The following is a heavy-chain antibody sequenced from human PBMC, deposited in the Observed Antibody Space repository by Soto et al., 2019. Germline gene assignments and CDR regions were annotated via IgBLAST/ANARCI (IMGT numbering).Heavy chain of an antibody. Sequence: ITLKESGPTMVKPTQTLTLTCTFSGFSLNTGGVGVGWVRQPRGKAMEWLALIYWDDDERYRPSLRSRLNITKDTINNQVVLTMTNMDPEDTATYYCVRNWRYYGGDYYYGMDAWGQATTVTVSS. D-gene: IGHD3-10*01. CDR1: GFSLNTGGVG. J-gene: IGHJ6*02. CDR2: IYWDDDE. V-gene: IGHV2-5*02. CDR3: VRNWRYYGGDYYYGMDA.